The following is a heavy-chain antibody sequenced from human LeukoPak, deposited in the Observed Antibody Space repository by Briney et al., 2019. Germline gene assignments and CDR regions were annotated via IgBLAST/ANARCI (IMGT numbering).Heavy chain of an antibody. Sequence: NPSETLSLTCTVSGGSISSSSYYWGWIRQPPGKGLEWIGSIYYSGSTYYNPSLKSRVTISVDTSKNQFSLKLSSVTAADTAVYYCARDIEHCSSTSCYASWFDPWGQGTLVTVSS. D-gene: IGHD2-2*01. J-gene: IGHJ5*02. V-gene: IGHV4-39*07. CDR3: ARDIEHCSSTSCYASWFDP. CDR1: GGSISSSSYY. CDR2: IYYSGST.